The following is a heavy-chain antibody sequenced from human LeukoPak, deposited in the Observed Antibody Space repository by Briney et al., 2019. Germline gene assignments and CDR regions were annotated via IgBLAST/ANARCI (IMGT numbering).Heavy chain of an antibody. CDR3: AKSTTVTTMGVVAYYYYMDV. J-gene: IGHJ6*03. CDR1: GYTFITYD. V-gene: IGHV1-8*01. CDR2: MNPNSGNT. Sequence: GASVKVSCKASGYTFITYDINWVRQATGQGLEWMGWMNPNSGNTGYAQKFQGRVTMTRNTSISTAYMELSSLRSEDTAVYYCAKSTTVTTMGVVAYYYYMDVWGKGTTVTISS. D-gene: IGHD4-17*01.